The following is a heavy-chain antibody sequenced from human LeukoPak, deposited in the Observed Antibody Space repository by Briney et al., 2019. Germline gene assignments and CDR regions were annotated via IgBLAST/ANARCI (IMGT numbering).Heavy chain of an antibody. Sequence: GGSLRLSCAASGFTFSSYSMNWVRQAPGKGLEWVSSISSSSSYIYYADSVKGRFTISRDNAKNSLYLQMNSLRAEDTAVYYCARVLRRCSSTSCYLGYFDYWGQGTLVTVSS. D-gene: IGHD2-2*01. CDR3: ARVLRRCSSTSCYLGYFDY. CDR2: ISSSSSYI. CDR1: GFTFSSYS. V-gene: IGHV3-21*01. J-gene: IGHJ4*02.